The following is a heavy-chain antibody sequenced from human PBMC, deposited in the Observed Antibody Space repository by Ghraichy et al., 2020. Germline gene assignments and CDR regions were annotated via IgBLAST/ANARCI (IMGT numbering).Heavy chain of an antibody. CDR1: GFTFSSYG. Sequence: GGSLRLSCAASGFTFSSYGMHWVRQAPGKGLEWVAFIRYDGSNKYYADSVKGRFTISRDNSKNTLYLQMNSLRAEDTAVYYCAKEPILRYFDWLLSEKRAHLDYWGQGTLVTVSS. CDR2: IRYDGSNK. V-gene: IGHV3-30*02. J-gene: IGHJ4*02. CDR3: AKEPILRYFDWLLSEKRAHLDY. D-gene: IGHD3-9*01.